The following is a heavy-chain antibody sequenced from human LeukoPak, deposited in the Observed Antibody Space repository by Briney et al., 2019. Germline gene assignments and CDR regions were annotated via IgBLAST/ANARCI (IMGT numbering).Heavy chain of an antibody. CDR2: IYSGGST. CDR3: SSTSCPMCGMDV. J-gene: IGHJ6*02. V-gene: IGHV3-66*02. D-gene: IGHD2-2*01. Sequence: GGSLRLSCAASGFTVSSNYMSWVRQAPGKGREWVSVIYSGGSTYYADSVKGRFTISRDNSKNTLYLQMNSLRAEDTAVYYCSSTSCPMCGMDVWGQGTTVTVSS. CDR1: GFTVSSNY.